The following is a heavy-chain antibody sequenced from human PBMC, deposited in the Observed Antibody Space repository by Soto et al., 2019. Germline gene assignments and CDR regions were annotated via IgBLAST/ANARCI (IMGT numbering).Heavy chain of an antibody. V-gene: IGHV3-30*04. Sequence: GGSLRLSCEASGFTLSRYTIHWVRQAPGKGLEWVALISSDGTDEHYADSVKGRFTLSRDDYKNTVFLQMDSLSAEDTAVYYCVRYSGYDYFFDKWGQGTLVTVSS. D-gene: IGHD5-12*01. J-gene: IGHJ4*02. CDR1: GFTLSRYT. CDR3: VRYSGYDYFFDK. CDR2: ISSDGTDE.